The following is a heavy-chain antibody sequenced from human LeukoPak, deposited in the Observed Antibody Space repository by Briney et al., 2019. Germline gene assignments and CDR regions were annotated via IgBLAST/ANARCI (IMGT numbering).Heavy chain of an antibody. D-gene: IGHD4-17*01. CDR1: GGSLSSSKW. CDR3: ASREDYGDRSFDP. V-gene: IGHV4-4*02. Sequence: SGTLSLTCAVSGGSLSSSKWGGWVRQPPGEGLGWIGEIYHSGSTNYNPSLKSRVTISVDKSKNQFSLKLSSVTAADTAVYYCASREDYGDRSFDPWGQGTLVTVSS. CDR2: IYHSGST. J-gene: IGHJ5*02.